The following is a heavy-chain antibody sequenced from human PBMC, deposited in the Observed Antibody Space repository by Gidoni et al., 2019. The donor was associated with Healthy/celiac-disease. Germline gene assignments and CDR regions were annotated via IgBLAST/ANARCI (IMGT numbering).Heavy chain of an antibody. Sequence: QVQLVQSGAEVKKPGSSVTVSCKASGGTFSSYTISWVRQAPGQGLEWMGRIIPILGIANYAQKFQGRVTITADKSTSTAYMELSSLRSEDMAVYYCATHLQYAPFDYWGQGTLVTVSS. D-gene: IGHD4-4*01. CDR1: GGTFSSYT. CDR2: IIPILGIA. CDR3: ATHLQYAPFDY. V-gene: IGHV1-69*02. J-gene: IGHJ4*02.